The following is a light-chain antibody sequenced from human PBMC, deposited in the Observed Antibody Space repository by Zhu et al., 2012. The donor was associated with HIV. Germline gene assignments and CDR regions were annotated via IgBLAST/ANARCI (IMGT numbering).Light chain of an antibody. CDR1: QSISSTY. CDR2: GPS. CDR3: QQYNYSPRT. V-gene: IGKV3-20*01. J-gene: IGKJ1*01. Sequence: EVVLTQSPDTLSLSPGDRATLACRASQSISSTYLAWYQQKPGQAPRLLIYGPSSRATGIPDRFSGSGSGTDFTLTISRLEPEDFAVYYCQQYNYSPRTFGQGTKVEIK.